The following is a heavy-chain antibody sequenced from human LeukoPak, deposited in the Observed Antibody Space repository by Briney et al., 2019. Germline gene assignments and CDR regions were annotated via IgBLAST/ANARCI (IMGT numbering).Heavy chain of an antibody. CDR2: TYYRSQCFI. D-gene: IGHD3-22*01. CDR3: ARGSGYYDTGSFSFVDN. Sequence: SQSLSLTSAISGDSVSSDSAAWNWIRHSPSRCLEWLGRTYYRSQCFIAYSVAVKTRITIKAATSRNQFSLELNSVTPEDTGVYYCARGSGYYDTGSFSFVDNWGQGTLVTVSS. J-gene: IGHJ4*02. V-gene: IGHV6-1*01. CDR1: GDSVSSDSAA.